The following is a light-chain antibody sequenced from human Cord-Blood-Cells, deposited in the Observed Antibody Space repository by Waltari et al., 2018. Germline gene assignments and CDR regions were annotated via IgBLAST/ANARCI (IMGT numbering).Light chain of an antibody. CDR2: EVS. V-gene: IGLV2-11*02. CDR3: CSYAGSYTLV. J-gene: IGLJ3*02. CDR1: SSDVGVYNY. Sequence: QSALTQPRSVSGSPGQSVTISCTGTSSDVGVYNYVSWYKQQPGKAPKRMFYEVSNXXXXXXXRXXXXXXXXXXXXXISGLXAEDEADYYCCSYAGSYTLVFGGGTKLTVL.